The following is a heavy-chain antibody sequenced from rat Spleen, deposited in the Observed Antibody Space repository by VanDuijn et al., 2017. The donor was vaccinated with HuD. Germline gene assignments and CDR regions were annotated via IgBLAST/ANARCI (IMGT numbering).Heavy chain of an antibody. J-gene: IGHJ2*01. CDR1: GFNFSNYY. CDR2: ISYDGSST. V-gene: IGHV5-25*01. Sequence: EVQLVESGGGLVQPGRSMKLSCAVSGFNFSNYYMAWVRQAPTRGLEWVASISYDGSSTYYRDSVKGRFTISGDNAKTTLYLQMDSLRSEDTATYYCARHGNFDYWGQGVMVTVSS. CDR3: ARHGNFDY.